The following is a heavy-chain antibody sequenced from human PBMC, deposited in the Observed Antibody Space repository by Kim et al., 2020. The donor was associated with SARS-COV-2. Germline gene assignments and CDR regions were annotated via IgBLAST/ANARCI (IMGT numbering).Heavy chain of an antibody. CDR2: ISSSSSYI. J-gene: IGHJ4*02. Sequence: GGSLRLSCAASGFTFSSYSMNWVRQAPGKGLEWVPSISSSSSYIYYADSVKGRSTISRDNAKNSLYLQMNSLRAEDTAVYYCARDWGYSSGWWGGWGQGTLVTVSS. V-gene: IGHV3-21*01. CDR1: GFTFSSYS. D-gene: IGHD6-19*01. CDR3: ARDWGYSSGWWGG.